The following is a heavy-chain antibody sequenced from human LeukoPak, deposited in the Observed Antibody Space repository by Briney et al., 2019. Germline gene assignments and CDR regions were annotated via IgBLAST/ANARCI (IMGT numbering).Heavy chain of an antibody. J-gene: IGHJ4*02. V-gene: IGHV3-53*01. CDR2: IYSGGST. CDR1: GFTVSNTY. D-gene: IGHD3-22*01. CDR3: AKDTISSGYYRGFDY. Sequence: PGGSLRLSCAASGFTVSNTYVSWVRQAPGKGLEWVSVIYSGGSTYYTDSVKGRFTMSRDNSKNTLYLQMNSLRAEDTALYYCAKDTISSGYYRGFDYWGQGTLVTVSS.